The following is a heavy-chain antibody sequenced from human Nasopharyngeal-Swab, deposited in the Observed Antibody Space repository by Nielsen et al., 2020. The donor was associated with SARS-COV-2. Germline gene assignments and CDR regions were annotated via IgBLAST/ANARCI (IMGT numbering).Heavy chain of an antibody. V-gene: IGHV1-46*01. CDR3: ARDLAGANIAAAGWFDP. J-gene: IGHJ5*02. CDR2: INPSGGST. D-gene: IGHD6-13*01. Sequence: ASVKVSCKASGYTFTSYYMHWVRQDPGQGLEWMGIINPSGGSTSYAQKFQGRVTMTRDTSTSTVYMELSSLRSEDTAVYYCARDLAGANIAAAGWFDPWGQGTLVTVSS. CDR1: GYTFTSYY.